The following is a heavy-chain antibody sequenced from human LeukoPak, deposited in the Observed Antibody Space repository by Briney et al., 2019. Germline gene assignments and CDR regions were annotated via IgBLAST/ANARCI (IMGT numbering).Heavy chain of an antibody. V-gene: IGHV1-69*05. Sequence: GASVKVSCKASRGTFSSYAISWVRQAPGQGLEWMGGIIPIFGTANYAQKFQGRVTITTDESTSTAYMELSSLRSEDTAVYYCARASVLEPHMDVWGKGTTVTVSS. D-gene: IGHD1-1*01. J-gene: IGHJ6*03. CDR3: ARASVLEPHMDV. CDR2: IIPIFGTA. CDR1: RGTFSSYA.